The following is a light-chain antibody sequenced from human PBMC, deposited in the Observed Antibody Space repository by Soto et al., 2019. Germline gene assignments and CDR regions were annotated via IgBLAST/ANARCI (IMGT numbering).Light chain of an antibody. CDR2: EVT. CDR1: SSDVGYYDY. CDR3: SSYTSSGV. Sequence: QSVLTQPPSASGFPGQSVTISCTGTSSDVGYYDYVSWYQQHPGKAPKLVIYEVTKRPSGVPDRVSASKSGNTASLTVSGLRAEDEADYYCSSYTSSGVFGGGTKVT. J-gene: IGLJ3*02. V-gene: IGLV2-8*01.